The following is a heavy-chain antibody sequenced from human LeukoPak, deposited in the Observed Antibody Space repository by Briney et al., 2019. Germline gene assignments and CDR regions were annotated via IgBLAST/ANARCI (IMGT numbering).Heavy chain of an antibody. D-gene: IGHD4-17*01. CDR1: GITFCSYA. V-gene: IGHV3-23*01. CDR2: ITGSGGGT. Sequence: GGSLSLSCAASGITFCSYAMIWVRQAPDKGLEWVAAITGSGGGTYYGDSAKGRFTISRDNSKNTLYLQMNSLRTEDTAVYYCAKDPNGDYIGAFDFWGQGTMVTVSS. J-gene: IGHJ3*01. CDR3: AKDPNGDYIGAFDF.